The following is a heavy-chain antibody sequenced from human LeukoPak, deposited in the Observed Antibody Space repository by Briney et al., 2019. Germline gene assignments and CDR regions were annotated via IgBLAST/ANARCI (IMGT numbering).Heavy chain of an antibody. V-gene: IGHV3-23*01. D-gene: IGHD3-9*01. J-gene: IGHJ5*02. Sequence: TGGSLRLSCAASGFTFSSYAMSWVRQAPGKGLEWVSGISGSGDNTYYADSVKGRFTISRDNSKNTLYLQMISLRAEDTAVYYCAKDQDDISYNWFDPWGQGTLVTVSS. CDR1: GFTFSSYA. CDR2: ISGSGDNT. CDR3: AKDQDDISYNWFDP.